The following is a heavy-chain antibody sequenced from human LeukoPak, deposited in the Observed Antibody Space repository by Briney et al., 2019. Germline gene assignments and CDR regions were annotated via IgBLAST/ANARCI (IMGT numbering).Heavy chain of an antibody. D-gene: IGHD6-13*01. CDR3: ARALSRYSSSWFGDVNWFDP. Sequence: PSETLSLTCAVYGGSFSGYYWSWIRQPPGKGLEWIGEINHSGSTNYNPSLKSRVTISVDTSKNQFSLKLSSVTAADTAVYYCARALSRYSSSWFGDVNWFDPWGQGTLVTVSS. J-gene: IGHJ5*02. CDR2: INHSGST. V-gene: IGHV4-34*01. CDR1: GGSFSGYY.